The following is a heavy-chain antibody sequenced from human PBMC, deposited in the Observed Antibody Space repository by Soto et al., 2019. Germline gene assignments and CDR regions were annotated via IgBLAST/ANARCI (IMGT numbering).Heavy chain of an antibody. CDR3: ARDRGPLCGGGRCSSAGFEY. V-gene: IGHV3-33*01. CDR2: IWYDGSNK. D-gene: IGHD2-15*01. Sequence: GGSLRLSCAASGFTFSSYGMHWVRQAPGKGLEWVAVIWYDGSNKYYADSVKGRFTISRDNSKNTLYLQMNSLRAEDTAVYYWARDRGPLCGGGRCSSAGFEYGGKGTLVPVSS. CDR1: GFTFSSYG. J-gene: IGHJ4*02.